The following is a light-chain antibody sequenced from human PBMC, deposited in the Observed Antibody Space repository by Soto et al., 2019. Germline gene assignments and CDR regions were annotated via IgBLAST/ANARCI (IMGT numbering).Light chain of an antibody. Sequence: QSALTQPRSVSESPGQSVIISCIGTSSDLGAFKSVSWYQQHPAKAPKLLIYDVTLRPSGVPDRFSGSKSGNAASLTISGLQTEEEADYYCCSYAGSYVVFGGGTQLTVL. V-gene: IGLV2-11*01. CDR1: SSDLGAFKS. CDR3: CSYAGSYVV. CDR2: DVT. J-gene: IGLJ2*01.